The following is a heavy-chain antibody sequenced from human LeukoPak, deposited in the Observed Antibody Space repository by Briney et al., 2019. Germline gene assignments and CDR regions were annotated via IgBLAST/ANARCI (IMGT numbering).Heavy chain of an antibody. Sequence: GGSLRLSCAPSGFPFSLYSMNCVRQAPGKGLEWVGYISTNSRTIYSGDSVKGRFSISRDNDKSLLYLQMENLRVEDTAVYYCTTYFDTTGYFEEAYDTWGQGTLVTVSA. CDR3: TTYFDTTGYFEEAYDT. V-gene: IGHV3-48*01. CDR1: GFPFSLYS. CDR2: ISTNSRTI. D-gene: IGHD3-22*01. J-gene: IGHJ4*03.